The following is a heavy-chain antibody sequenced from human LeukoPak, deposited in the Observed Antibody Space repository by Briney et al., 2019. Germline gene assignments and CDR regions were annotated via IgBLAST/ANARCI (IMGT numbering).Heavy chain of an antibody. CDR1: GYTFTGYY. CDR2: INPNSGGT. J-gene: IGHJ4*02. CDR3: ARDSTSLWTVAGSGPYYFDY. V-gene: IGHV1-2*04. D-gene: IGHD6-19*01. Sequence: VASVKVSCKASGYTFTGYYMHWVRQAPGQGLEWMGWINPNSGGTNYAQKFQGWVTMTRDTSISTAYMELSRLRSDDTAVYYCARDSTSLWTVAGSGPYYFDYWGQGTLVTVSS.